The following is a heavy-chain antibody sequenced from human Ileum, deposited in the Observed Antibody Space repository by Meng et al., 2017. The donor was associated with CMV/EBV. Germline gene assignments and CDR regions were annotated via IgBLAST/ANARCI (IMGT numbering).Heavy chain of an antibody. CDR1: GFTFSAYS. CDR3: VRDVADGTSAGLGY. J-gene: IGHJ4*02. D-gene: IGHD1/OR15-1a*01. CDR2: INGRSSGI. Sequence: GGSLRLSCAASGFTFSAYSMNWVRQAPGKGLQWVSFINGRSSGIKYTDSVEGRFTISRDNAKNSLYLQMNSLRAEDTAVYYCVRDVADGTSAGLGYWGQGTLVTVSS. V-gene: IGHV3-48*04.